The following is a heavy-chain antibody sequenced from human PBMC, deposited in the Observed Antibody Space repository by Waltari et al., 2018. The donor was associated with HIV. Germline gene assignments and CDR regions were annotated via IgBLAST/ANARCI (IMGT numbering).Heavy chain of an antibody. Sequence: QVQLRESGPGLAKPSGTLSRACAVPGGFTNPNYWWNWLRQPPGKGLEWIGAVYHNRNTDYHPSIKGRINVSLDKSKKQFSLKLSSVTAADTATYLCASSHEDGRSPFDSWGQGRLVTVSS. CDR1: GGFTNPNYW. CDR3: ASSHEDGRSPFDS. CDR2: VYHNRNT. J-gene: IGHJ4*02. V-gene: IGHV4-4*02.